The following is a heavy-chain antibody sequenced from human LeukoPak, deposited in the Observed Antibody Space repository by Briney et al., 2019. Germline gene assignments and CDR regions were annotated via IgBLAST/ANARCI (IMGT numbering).Heavy chain of an antibody. CDR2: IYYSVST. J-gene: IGHJ4*02. D-gene: IGHD2-21*02. Sequence: SETLSLTCTVSGGSISSSSYYWGWIRQPPGKGLEWIGSIYYSVSTYYNPSLKSRVTISVDTSKSQFSLKLSSVTAADTAVYYCASGGPCSGGDCPFDYWGQGTLVTVSS. CDR1: GGSISSSSYY. CDR3: ASGGPCSGGDCPFDY. V-gene: IGHV4-39*07.